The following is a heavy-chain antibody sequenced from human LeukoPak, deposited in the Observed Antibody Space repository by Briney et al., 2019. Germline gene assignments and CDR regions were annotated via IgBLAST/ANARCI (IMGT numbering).Heavy chain of an antibody. D-gene: IGHD3-16*01. CDR3: ARLAVGSAHYYMDV. J-gene: IGHJ6*03. CDR1: GGSISSSSYY. CDR2: IYYSGST. V-gene: IGHV4-39*01. Sequence: SETLSLTCTVSGGSISSSSYYWGWIRQPPGKGLEWIGSIYYSGSTYYNPSLKSRVTIPVDTSKNQFSLKLSSVTAADTAVYYCARLAVGSAHYYMDVWGKGTTVTVSS.